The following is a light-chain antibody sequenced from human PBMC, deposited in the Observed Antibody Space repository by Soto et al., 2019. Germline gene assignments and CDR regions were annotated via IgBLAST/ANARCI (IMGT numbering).Light chain of an antibody. J-gene: IGKJ5*01. CDR2: AAS. CDR3: QQSFSTPHT. V-gene: IGKV1-39*01. Sequence: DIQMTQSPSSLSASVGDTVTITCRATQTISTNLNWYQHKPGNAPNLLIYAASSLHSGVPSRFSGSGSGTDFTLTISSLQPEDFATYYCQQSFSTPHTFGQGTRLEIK. CDR1: QTISTN.